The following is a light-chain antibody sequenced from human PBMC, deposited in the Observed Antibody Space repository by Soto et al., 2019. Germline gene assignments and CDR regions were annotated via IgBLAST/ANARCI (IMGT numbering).Light chain of an antibody. J-gene: IGKJ4*01. Sequence: EIVLTQSPATLSLSPGERATLSCRASQSVRIYLGWYQQKPGQAPRLLIFDASKRATGIPARFSGSGSGTDFTLTISSLEPEDFAVYYCQQRSNWPPSLTFGGGTTVEIK. V-gene: IGKV3-11*01. CDR1: QSVRIY. CDR3: QQRSNWPPSLT. CDR2: DAS.